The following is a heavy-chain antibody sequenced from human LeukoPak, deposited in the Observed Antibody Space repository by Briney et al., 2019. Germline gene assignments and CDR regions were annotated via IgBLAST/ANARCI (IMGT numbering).Heavy chain of an antibody. Sequence: ASVKVSCKTSGYTFTNYYIHWVRQAPGQGLEWMGRIDPNTGGTKSAKNFQGRVTMTRDTSISPAYMALSGLRSDDTAVYYCASLYDIVGTTVDYWGQGTLVTVSS. CDR1: GYTFTNYY. V-gene: IGHV1-2*06. CDR3: ASLYDIVGTTVDY. D-gene: IGHD1-26*01. J-gene: IGHJ4*02. CDR2: IDPNTGGT.